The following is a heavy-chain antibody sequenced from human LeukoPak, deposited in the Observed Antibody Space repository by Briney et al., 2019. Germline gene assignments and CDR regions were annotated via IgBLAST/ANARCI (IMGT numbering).Heavy chain of an antibody. Sequence: PGGSLRLSCAASGFTFSSYAMSWVRQAPGKGLEWVSAISGSGGSTYYADSVKGRFTISRDNSKNTPYLQMNSLSAEDTAVYYCAKGTRRRWLQFSGFDYWGQGTLVTVSS. CDR1: GFTFSSYA. CDR2: ISGSGGST. J-gene: IGHJ4*02. D-gene: IGHD5-24*01. V-gene: IGHV3-23*01. CDR3: AKGTRRRWLQFSGFDY.